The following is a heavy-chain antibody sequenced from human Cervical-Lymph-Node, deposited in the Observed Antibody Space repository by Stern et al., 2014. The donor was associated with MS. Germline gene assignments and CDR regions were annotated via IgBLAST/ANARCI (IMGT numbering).Heavy chain of an antibody. J-gene: IGHJ4*02. D-gene: IGHD6-19*01. Sequence: MQLVESGAEVKKPGSSVMVSCKASGGTFSSYTITWVRQAPGLGLEWMGRIIPILGIANYAQKFQGRVTITADKSTSTAYMELRSLRSEDTAVYYCARLAVTDTGYWGQGTLVTVSS. V-gene: IGHV1-69*09. CDR1: GGTFSSYT. CDR3: ARLAVTDTGY. CDR2: IIPILGIA.